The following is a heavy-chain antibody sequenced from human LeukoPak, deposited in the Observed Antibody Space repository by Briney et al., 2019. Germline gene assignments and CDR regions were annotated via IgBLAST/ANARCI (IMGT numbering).Heavy chain of an antibody. V-gene: IGHV1-2*02. CDR1: GYTFTGYY. Sequence: ASVKVSCKTSGYTFTGYYMYWVRQAPGQGLEWMGWINPNSGGTNYAQKFQGRVTVTRDTSISTVYMELSSLRSDDTAVYFCARRVVPTAFSWFDPWGQGTLVTVSP. CDR3: ARRVVPTAFSWFDP. CDR2: INPNSGGT. J-gene: IGHJ5*02. D-gene: IGHD2-2*01.